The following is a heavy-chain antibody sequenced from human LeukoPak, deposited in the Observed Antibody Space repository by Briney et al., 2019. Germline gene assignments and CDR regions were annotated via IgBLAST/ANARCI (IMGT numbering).Heavy chain of an antibody. D-gene: IGHD3-10*01. J-gene: IGHJ6*03. CDR1: GGTFSSYA. Sequence: GASVKVSCKASGGTFSSYAISWVRQAPGQGLEWMGGIIPIFGTANYAQKFQGRVTITTDESTSTAYMELSSLRSEDTAVYYCARVRDYYGSGKYYYYMDVWGKGTTVTV. CDR2: IIPIFGTA. V-gene: IGHV1-69*05. CDR3: ARVRDYYGSGKYYYYMDV.